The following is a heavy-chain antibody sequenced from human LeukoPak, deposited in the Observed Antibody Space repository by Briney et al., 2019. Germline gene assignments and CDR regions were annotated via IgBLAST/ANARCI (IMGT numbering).Heavy chain of an antibody. Sequence: RASVKVSCKASGYTFTGYYMHWVRQAPGQGLEWMGWINPNSGGTNYAQKFQGRVTMTRDTSISTAYMELTRLRSDDTAVYYCARDFIGAGGTGDYGDTPFDYWGQGTLVTVSS. CDR3: ARDFIGAGGTGDYGDTPFDY. J-gene: IGHJ4*02. CDR1: GYTFTGYY. CDR2: INPNSGGT. D-gene: IGHD4-17*01. V-gene: IGHV1-2*02.